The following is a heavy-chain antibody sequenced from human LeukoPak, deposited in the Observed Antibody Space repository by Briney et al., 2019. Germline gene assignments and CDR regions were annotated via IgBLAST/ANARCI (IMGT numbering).Heavy chain of an antibody. CDR1: GYTFTSYD. CDR2: MNPNSGNT. D-gene: IGHD2-15*01. J-gene: IGHJ6*02. V-gene: IGHV1-8*01. CDR3: ARDEVVAAPNYFGMVV. Sequence: ASVKVSCKASGYTFTSYDVNWVRQATGQGLEWMGWMNPNSGNTGLAQKFQGRVTLTRDTSLSTAYMELSNLRSDDTAVYYCARDEVVAAPNYFGMVVWGQGTTVTVSS.